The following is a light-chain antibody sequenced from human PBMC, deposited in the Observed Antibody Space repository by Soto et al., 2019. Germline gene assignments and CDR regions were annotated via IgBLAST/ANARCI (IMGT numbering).Light chain of an antibody. CDR1: SSDVGGYNY. V-gene: IGLV2-14*01. J-gene: IGLJ1*01. CDR2: EVS. CDR3: TSYTSSITYV. Sequence: SALTQPASVSGSPGQSITRSCTGTSSDVGGYNYVSWYQQHPGKAPKLMIYEVSNRPSGVSNRFSGSKSGNTASLTISGLQAEDEADYYCTSYTSSITYVFGTGTKVTVL.